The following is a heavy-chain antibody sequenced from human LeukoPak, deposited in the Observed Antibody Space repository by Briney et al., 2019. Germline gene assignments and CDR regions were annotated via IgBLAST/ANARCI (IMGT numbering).Heavy chain of an antibody. Sequence: PGGSLRLSCAASGFTFSNAWMSWVRQAPGKGLEWVGRITSKTDGGTTDYAAPVKGRFTISRDDSKNTLYLQMNSLKTEDTAVYYCTTDYYDSSGYDYWGQRTLVTVSS. J-gene: IGHJ4*02. CDR2: ITSKTDGGTT. CDR1: GFTFSNAW. D-gene: IGHD3-22*01. CDR3: TTDYYDSSGYDY. V-gene: IGHV3-15*01.